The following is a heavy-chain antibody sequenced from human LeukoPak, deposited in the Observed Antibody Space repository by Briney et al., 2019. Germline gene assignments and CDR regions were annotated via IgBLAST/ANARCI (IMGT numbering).Heavy chain of an antibody. CDR2: IYYSGST. D-gene: IGHD6-13*01. V-gene: IGHV4-30-4*01. CDR1: GGSISSGDYY. CDR3: ARLHIAADGPGWFDP. J-gene: IGHJ5*02. Sequence: SETLSLTCTVSGGSISSGDYYWSWIRQPPGKGLEWIGYIYYSGSTYYNPSLKSRVTISVDTSKNQFSLKLSSVTAADTAVYYCARLHIAADGPGWFDPWGQGTLVTVSS.